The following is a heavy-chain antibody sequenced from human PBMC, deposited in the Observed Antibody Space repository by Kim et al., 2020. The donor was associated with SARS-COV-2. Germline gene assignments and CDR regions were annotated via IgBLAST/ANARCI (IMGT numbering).Heavy chain of an antibody. CDR1: GGSISSGGYY. V-gene: IGHV4-31*03. CDR2: IYYSGST. Sequence: SETLSLTCTVSGGSISSGGYYWSWIRQHPGKGLEWIGYIYYSGSTYYNPSLKSRVTISVATSKNQFSLKLSSVTAADTAVYYCARQGGTPGDWFDPWGQGTLVTVSS. J-gene: IGHJ5*02. D-gene: IGHD3-10*01. CDR3: ARQGGTPGDWFDP.